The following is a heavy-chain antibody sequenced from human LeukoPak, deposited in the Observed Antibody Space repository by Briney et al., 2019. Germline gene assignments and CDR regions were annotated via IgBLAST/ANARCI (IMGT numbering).Heavy chain of an antibody. CDR2: IYYSGST. D-gene: IGHD5-24*01. J-gene: IGHJ5*02. CDR3: ARVGSVEMATITHNWFDP. V-gene: IGHV4-39*01. Sequence: SETLSLTCTVCGGSISSSSYCWGWIRQPPGKGLEWIGSIYYSGSTYYNPSLKSRVTISVDTSKNQFSLKLSSVTAADTAVYYCARVGSVEMATITHNWFDPWGQGTLVTVSS. CDR1: GGSISSSSYC.